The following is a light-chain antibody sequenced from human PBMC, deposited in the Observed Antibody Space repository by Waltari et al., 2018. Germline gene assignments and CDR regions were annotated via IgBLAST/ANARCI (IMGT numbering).Light chain of an antibody. CDR2: DVS. J-gene: IGLJ1*01. CDR3: SSYTISSTLYV. CDR1: SSDVGGYNY. Sequence: QSALTQPASVSGSPGQSITISCTGTSSDVGGYNYVSWYQQHPGKAPKLMIYDVSNRPSGVSNRFSGSKSCNTASLTISGLQAEDEADYYCSSYTISSTLYVFGTGTKVTVL. V-gene: IGLV2-14*03.